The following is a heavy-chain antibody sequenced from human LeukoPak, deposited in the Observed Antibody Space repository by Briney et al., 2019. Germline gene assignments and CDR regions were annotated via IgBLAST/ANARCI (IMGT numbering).Heavy chain of an antibody. CDR2: IYYSGST. CDR1: GGSIRDYY. J-gene: IGHJ4*02. Sequence: PSETLSLTCTVSGGSIRDYYWSWIRQPPGKGLEWIGYIYYSGSTNYNPSLKSRVTISVDTSKNQFSLKLSSVTAADTAVYYCARGYYYDSSGYYPPAEFDYWGQGTLVTVSS. D-gene: IGHD3-22*01. V-gene: IGHV4-59*01. CDR3: ARGYYYDSSGYYPPAEFDY.